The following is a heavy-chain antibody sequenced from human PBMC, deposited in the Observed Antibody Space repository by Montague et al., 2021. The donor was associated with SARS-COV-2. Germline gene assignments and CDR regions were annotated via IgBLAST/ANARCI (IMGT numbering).Heavy chain of an antibody. CDR1: GFTVSSNY. D-gene: IGHD3-10*01. V-gene: IGHV3-66*02. CDR3: ARDQRRYGSGSYYGPHYYYYGMDV. CDR2: IYSGGST. Sequence: SLRLSCAAYGFTVSSNYMSWVRQAPGKGLEWVSVIYSGGSTYYADSVKGRFTISRVNSKNTLYLQMNSLRAEDTAVYYCARDQRRYGSGSYYGPHYYYYGMDVWGQGTTVTVSS. J-gene: IGHJ6*02.